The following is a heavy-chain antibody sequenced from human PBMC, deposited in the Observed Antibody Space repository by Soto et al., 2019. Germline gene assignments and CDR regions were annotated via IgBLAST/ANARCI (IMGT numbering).Heavy chain of an antibody. J-gene: IGHJ5*02. Sequence: GGSLRLSCVASGFAFNSYAMTWVRQAPGKGLEWVSTITNSGGSTYYADSVKGRFTISRDNSKNALYMQMTTLTAEDTAIYYCTKEHDYGYYGWFDPWGQGTLVTVSS. D-gene: IGHD4-17*01. V-gene: IGHV3-23*01. CDR3: TKEHDYGYYGWFDP. CDR1: GFAFNSYA. CDR2: ITNSGGST.